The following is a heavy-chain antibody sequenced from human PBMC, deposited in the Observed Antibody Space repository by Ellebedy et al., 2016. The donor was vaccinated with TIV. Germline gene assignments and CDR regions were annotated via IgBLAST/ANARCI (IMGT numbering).Heavy chain of an antibody. Sequence: GESLKISCAASRFSFRSYWMSWVRQAPGKGLEWVANIYQDGSEKYYVDSVEGRFTIARDNANNVLYLQRRSLSAEDTAVYYCARRGSYGDYAVHVNSWFDSWGQGTPVTVAP. CDR3: ARRGSYGDYAVHVNSWFDS. J-gene: IGHJ5*01. CDR2: IYQDGSEK. D-gene: IGHD4-17*01. CDR1: RFSFRSYW. V-gene: IGHV3-7*01.